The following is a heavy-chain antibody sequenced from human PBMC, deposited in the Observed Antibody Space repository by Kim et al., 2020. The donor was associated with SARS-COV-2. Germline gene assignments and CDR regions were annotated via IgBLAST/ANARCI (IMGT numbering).Heavy chain of an antibody. CDR2: IIPILGIA. V-gene: IGHV1-69*04. CDR3: ARDPHSSSSSGYFDY. CDR1: GGTFSSYA. Sequence: SVKVSCKASGGTFSSYAISWVRQAPGQGLEWMGRIIPILGIANYAQKFQGRVTITADKSTSTAYMELSSLRSEDTAVYYCARDPHSSSSSGYFDYWGQGTLVTVSS. J-gene: IGHJ4*02. D-gene: IGHD6-6*01.